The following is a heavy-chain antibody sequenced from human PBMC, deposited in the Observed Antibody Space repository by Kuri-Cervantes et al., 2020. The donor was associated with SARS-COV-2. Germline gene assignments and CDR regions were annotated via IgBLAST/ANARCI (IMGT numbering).Heavy chain of an antibody. J-gene: IGHJ6*02. CDR2: IYYSGST. Sequence: GSLRLSCTVSGGSISSSSYYWGWIRQPPGKGLEWIGSIYYSGSTYYNPSLKSRVTISVDTSKNQFSLKLSSVTAADTAVYYCARGLYIVVVPAAMWERGEYYYGMDVWGQGTTVTVSS. D-gene: IGHD2-2*01. CDR3: ARGLYIVVVPAAMWERGEYYYGMDV. V-gene: IGHV4-39*01. CDR1: GGSISSSSYY.